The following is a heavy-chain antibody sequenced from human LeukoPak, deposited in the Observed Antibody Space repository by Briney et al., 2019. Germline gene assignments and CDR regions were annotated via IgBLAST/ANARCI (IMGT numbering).Heavy chain of an antibody. D-gene: IGHD2-21*02. J-gene: IGHJ1*01. CDR1: GFTFNRRW. CDR3: TSWGDTTAEYFQR. Sequence: GGSLRLSCVVSGFTFNRRWMNWVRQAPGKGLEWVAHINPDGRDTYYVDSVKGRFTISGDNAQNSMYLQMNSLRVEDTAVYYCTSWGDTTAEYFQRWGQGTLVTVSS. CDR2: INPDGRDT. V-gene: IGHV3-7*01.